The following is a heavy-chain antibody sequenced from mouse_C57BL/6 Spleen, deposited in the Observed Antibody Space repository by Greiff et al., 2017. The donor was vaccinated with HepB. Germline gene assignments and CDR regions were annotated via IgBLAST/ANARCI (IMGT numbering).Heavy chain of an antibody. Sequence: QVQLQQPGAELVMPGASVKLSCKASGYTFTSYWMHWVKQRPGQGLEWIGEIDPSDSYTNYNQKFKGKSTLTVDKSSSTAYMQHSSLTSEDSAVYYYARGLLRYFDYWGQGTTLTVSS. V-gene: IGHV1-69*01. CDR2: IDPSDSYT. D-gene: IGHD1-1*01. J-gene: IGHJ2*01. CDR1: GYTFTSYW. CDR3: ARGLLRYFDY.